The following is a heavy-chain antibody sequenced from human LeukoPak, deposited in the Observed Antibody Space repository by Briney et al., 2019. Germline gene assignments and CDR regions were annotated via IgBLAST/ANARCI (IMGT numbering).Heavy chain of an antibody. CDR1: VFTVSSNY. Sequence: GWSLRLSCAASVFTVSSNYMSWVRQAPGRGLAWVSVIYSGGSTYYADSVKGRFTISRDNTRNTLYLQMNSPRAEDTAVYYCARRGFKGAAGLGYWGQGTLVTVSS. CDR3: ARRGFKGAAGLGY. V-gene: IGHV3-53*01. D-gene: IGHD6-13*01. J-gene: IGHJ4*02. CDR2: IYSGGST.